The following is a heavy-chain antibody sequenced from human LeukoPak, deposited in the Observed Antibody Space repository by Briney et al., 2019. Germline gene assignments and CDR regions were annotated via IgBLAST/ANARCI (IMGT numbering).Heavy chain of an antibody. CDR1: GYTFTGYY. CDR2: INPNSGGT. CDR3: AREGGIPTTMVRGVITTRNWFDP. V-gene: IGHV1-2*02. J-gene: IGHJ5*02. Sequence: GASVKVSCKASGYTFTGYYMHWVRQAPGQGLEWMGWINPNSGGTNYAQKFQGRVTMTRDTSISTAYMELSRLRSDDTAVYYCAREGGIPTTMVRGVITTRNWFDPWGQGTLVTVSS. D-gene: IGHD3-10*01.